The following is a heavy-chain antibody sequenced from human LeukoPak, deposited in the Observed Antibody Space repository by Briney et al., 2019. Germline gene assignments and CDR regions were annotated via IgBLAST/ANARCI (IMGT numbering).Heavy chain of an antibody. Sequence: SVKVSCKASGGTFSSYAISWVRQAPGQGLEWMGGIIPIFGTANYAQKFQGRVTITADKSTSTAYMELSSLRSEDTAVYYCAREGPLASGSPFDYWGQGTLGTVSS. CDR2: IIPIFGTA. CDR1: GGTFSSYA. CDR3: AREGPLASGSPFDY. V-gene: IGHV1-69*06. D-gene: IGHD5-12*01. J-gene: IGHJ4*02.